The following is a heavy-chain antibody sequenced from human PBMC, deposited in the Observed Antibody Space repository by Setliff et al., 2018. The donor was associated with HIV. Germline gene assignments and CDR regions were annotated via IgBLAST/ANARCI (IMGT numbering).Heavy chain of an antibody. CDR3: AKVRNGVVDYYYYVDV. V-gene: IGHV4-4*02. CDR1: GGSISSSNW. Sequence: PSETLSLTCAVSGGSISSSNWWGWVRQPPGKGLEWIGEIYHGGSTSYNPSLKSRVTISVDKSKNQFSLKLCSVTAADTAVYYCAKVRNGVVDYYYYVDVWGKGTTVTVSS. J-gene: IGHJ6*03. D-gene: IGHD2-2*01. CDR2: IYHGGST.